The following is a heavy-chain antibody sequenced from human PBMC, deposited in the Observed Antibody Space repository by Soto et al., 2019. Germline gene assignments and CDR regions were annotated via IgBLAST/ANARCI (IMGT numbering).Heavy chain of an antibody. J-gene: IGHJ4*02. CDR3: AKDFLIAVAGTYFDY. Sequence: GGSMGLSCAASGFTFSSYAMSWVRQAPGKGLEWVSAISGSGGSTYYADSVKGRFTISRDNSKNTLYLQMNSLRAEDTAVYYCAKDFLIAVAGTYFDYWGQGTLVTVSS. V-gene: IGHV3-23*01. D-gene: IGHD6-19*01. CDR2: ISGSGGST. CDR1: GFTFSSYA.